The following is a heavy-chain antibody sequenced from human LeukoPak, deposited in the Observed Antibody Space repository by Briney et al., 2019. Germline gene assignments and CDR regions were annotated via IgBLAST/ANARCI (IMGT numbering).Heavy chain of an antibody. V-gene: IGHV3-30*02. D-gene: IGHD5-24*01. Sequence: GGSLRLSCAASGLTFSDYAMHWVRQAPGKGLEWVTFIRSDGSNKYYSDSVKGRFTISRDNSRNTLSLQMSSLRAEDTAVYYCAKDLGYNDDYWGQGTLVTVSS. CDR2: IRSDGSNK. CDR1: GLTFSDYA. CDR3: AKDLGYNDDY. J-gene: IGHJ4*02.